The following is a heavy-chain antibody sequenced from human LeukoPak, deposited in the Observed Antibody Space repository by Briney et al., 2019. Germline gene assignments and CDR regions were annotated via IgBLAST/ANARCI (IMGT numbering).Heavy chain of an antibody. CDR1: GFTFTSYW. J-gene: IGHJ3*01. Sequence: PGGSLRLSCAASGFTFTSYWMTWLRQAPGRGLEWVANLNLDGSDKYYADSVKGRFTISRDNPNNSLYLQMDSLSGEDTAVYYCARVGPLWFGLLNTADVWGQGTLVTVS. CDR3: ARVGPLWFGLLNTADV. V-gene: IGHV3-7*01. D-gene: IGHD3-10*01. CDR2: LNLDGSDK.